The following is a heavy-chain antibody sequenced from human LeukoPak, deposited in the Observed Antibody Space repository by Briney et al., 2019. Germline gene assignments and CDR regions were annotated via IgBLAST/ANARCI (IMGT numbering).Heavy chain of an antibody. CDR1: AASVNTKLYG. CDR2: FYSGDTT. D-gene: IGHD3-10*01. J-gene: IGHJ6*03. CDR3: ARVPISYDGSGSSARFYYYYIDV. Sequence: PSHSLSLTCTVSAASVNTKLYGSGWLREPPGKGLDGIGNFYSGDTTYYNASLESRATIYEDASQNQFFLKLNSVTAADTALYYCARVPISYDGSGSSARFYYYYIDVWGRGPSVTVSS. V-gene: IGHV4-39*01.